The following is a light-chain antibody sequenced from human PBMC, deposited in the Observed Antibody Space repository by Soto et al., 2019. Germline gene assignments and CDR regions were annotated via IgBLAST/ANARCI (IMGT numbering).Light chain of an antibody. CDR1: QNVSTW. CDR3: QQGSRFPFT. Sequence: DLQITQSPSSVSASVGDRVTVTCRASQNVSTWLTWYQQTPGKAPNLLIYGASTLQRGVPSRFSGSESGTEFTLTISSLQPEDFAIYFCQQGSRFPFTFGPGTRVDFK. V-gene: IGKV1-12*01. J-gene: IGKJ3*01. CDR2: GAS.